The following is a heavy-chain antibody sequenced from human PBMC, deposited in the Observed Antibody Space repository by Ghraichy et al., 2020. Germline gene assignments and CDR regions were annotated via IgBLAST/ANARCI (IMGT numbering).Heavy chain of an antibody. J-gene: IGHJ4*02. D-gene: IGHD3-10*01. CDR2: IYYSGST. CDR3: ARGAGEEFDY. CDR1: GGSISSYY. Sequence: SETLSLTCTVSGGSISSYYWSWIRQPPGKGLEWIGYIYYSGSTNYNPSLKRRVTISVDTSKNQFSLKLSSVTAADTAVYYCARGAGEEFDYWGQGTLVTVSS. V-gene: IGHV4-59*01.